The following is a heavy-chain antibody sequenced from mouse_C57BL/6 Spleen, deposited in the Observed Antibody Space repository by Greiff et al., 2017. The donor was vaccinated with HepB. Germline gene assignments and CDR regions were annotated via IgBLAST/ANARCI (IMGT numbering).Heavy chain of an antibody. CDR1: GYTFTSYW. J-gene: IGHJ3*01. D-gene: IGHD2-4*01. CDR3: TRSHYDYDEGAWFAY. V-gene: IGHV1-5*01. Sequence: EVQVVESGTVLARPGASVKMSCKTSGYTFTSYWMHWVKQRPGQGLEWIGAIYPGNSDTSYNQKFKGKAKLTAVTSASTAYMELSSLTNEDSAVYYCTRSHYDYDEGAWFAYWGQGTLVTVSA. CDR2: IYPGNSDT.